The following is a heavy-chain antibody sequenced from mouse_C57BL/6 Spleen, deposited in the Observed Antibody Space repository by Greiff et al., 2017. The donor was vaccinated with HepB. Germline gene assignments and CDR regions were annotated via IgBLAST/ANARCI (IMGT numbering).Heavy chain of an antibody. D-gene: IGHD2-3*01. CDR2: ISSGSSTI. Sequence: EVKLVESGGGLVKPGGSLKLSCAASGFTFSDYGMHWVRQAPEKGLEWVAYISSGSSTIYYADTVKGRFTISRDNAKNTLFLQMTSLRSEDTAMYHCARRRDGYYSAMDYWGQGTSVTVSS. CDR3: ARRRDGYYSAMDY. CDR1: GFTFSDYG. J-gene: IGHJ4*01. V-gene: IGHV5-17*01.